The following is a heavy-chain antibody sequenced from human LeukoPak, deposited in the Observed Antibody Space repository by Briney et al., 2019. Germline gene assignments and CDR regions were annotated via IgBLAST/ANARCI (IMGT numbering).Heavy chain of an antibody. Sequence: GGSLRLSCAASGFTFSDSAMHWVRQASGKGLEWVGRIRSKANSYATAYAASVKGRFTISRDDSKNTAYLQMNSLKTEDTAVYYCTRLGYYYGSGSPNQYWGQGTLVTVSS. J-gene: IGHJ4*02. CDR1: GFTFSDSA. CDR3: TRLGYYYGSGSPNQY. CDR2: IRSKANSYAT. V-gene: IGHV3-73*01. D-gene: IGHD3-10*01.